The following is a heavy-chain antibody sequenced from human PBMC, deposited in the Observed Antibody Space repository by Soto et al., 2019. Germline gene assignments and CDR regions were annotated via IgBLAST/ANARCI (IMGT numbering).Heavy chain of an antibody. CDR2: INHSGST. J-gene: IGHJ5*02. CDR1: GGSFSGYY. D-gene: IGHD6-6*01. V-gene: IGHV4-34*01. CDR3: ARRGQLVRNWFDP. Sequence: PSETLSLTCAVSGGSFSGYYLSLIRPPPGKGLEWIGEINHSGSTNYNPSLKSRVTISVDTSKNQFSLKLSSVTAADTAVYYCARRGQLVRNWFDPWGQGTLVTVSS.